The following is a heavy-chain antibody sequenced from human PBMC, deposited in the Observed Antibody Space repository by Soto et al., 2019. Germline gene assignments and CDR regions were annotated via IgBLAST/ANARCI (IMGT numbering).Heavy chain of an antibody. D-gene: IGHD5-18*01. V-gene: IGHV1-69*13. J-gene: IGHJ5*02. CDR1: GGTFSSYA. CDR3: ARCVRRIQLRFAP. Sequence: ASVKVSCKASGGTFSSYAMSWVRQAPVQGLEWMVGIIPIFGTANYAQKFQGRVTITADESTSTAYMELSSLRSEDTAVYYCARCVRRIQLRFAPWAQGTMVTVSS. CDR2: IIPIFGTA.